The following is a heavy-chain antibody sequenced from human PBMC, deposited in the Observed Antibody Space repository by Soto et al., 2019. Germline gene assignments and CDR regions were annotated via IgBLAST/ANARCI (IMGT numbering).Heavy chain of an antibody. J-gene: IGHJ6*02. D-gene: IGHD5-18*01. CDR3: ARVRSYSYGQGYGMDV. CDR1: GFTFSTYS. CDR2: ISSSSGYI. V-gene: IGHV3-21*01. Sequence: EVPLVESGGGLVKPGGSLRLSCAASGFTFSTYSMNWVRQAPGKGLEWVSSISSSSGYIYYADSVKVRFTISRDDAKNSLSLQMNSLRAEDTAVYYCARVRSYSYGQGYGMDVWGQGTTVTVSS.